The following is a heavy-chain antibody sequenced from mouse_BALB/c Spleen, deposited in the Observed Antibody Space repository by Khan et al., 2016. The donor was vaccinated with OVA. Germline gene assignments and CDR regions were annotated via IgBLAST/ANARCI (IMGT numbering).Heavy chain of an antibody. CDR3: ARSTYRYAFAY. CDR2: MIYSGNT. J-gene: IGHJ3*01. CDR1: GDSITSGY. Sequence: EVQLQESGPSLVKPSQTLSLTCSVTGDSITSGYWSWIRKFPGNKLEYMGYMIYSGNTYYNPSLKSRISITRHTSKNQYYLQLNSVTTEDAAAYYCARSTYRYAFAYWGQGTLVTVSA. D-gene: IGHD2-14*01. V-gene: IGHV3-8*02.